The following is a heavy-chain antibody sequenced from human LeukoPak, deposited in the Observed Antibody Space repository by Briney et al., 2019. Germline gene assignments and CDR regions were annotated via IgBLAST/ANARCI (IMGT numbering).Heavy chain of an antibody. CDR3: ARVAPGYTYAYGAPYYFDN. V-gene: IGHV3-53*04. Sequence: PGGSLRLSCAASGFSFSRYSMNWVRQAPGKGLEWVSVIYSGGITYYADSVKGRFTISRHDSKNTVYLQMNSLRAEDTALYYCARVAPGYTYAYGAPYYFDNWGQGTLVTVSS. D-gene: IGHD5-18*01. CDR2: IYSGGIT. J-gene: IGHJ4*02. CDR1: GFSFSRYS.